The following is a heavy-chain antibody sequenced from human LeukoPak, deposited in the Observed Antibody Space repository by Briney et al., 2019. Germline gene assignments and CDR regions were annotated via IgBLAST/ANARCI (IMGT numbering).Heavy chain of an antibody. CDR2: IKQDGSEK. Sequence: TGGSLRLSCAASGFTFSSYWMSWVRQAPGKGLEWVANIKQDGSEKYYVDSVKGRFTISRDNAKNSLYLQMNSLRAEDTAVYYCARDNSVRGVMHGYYYYYMDVWGKGTTVTVSS. CDR3: ARDNSVRGVMHGYYYYYMDV. J-gene: IGHJ6*03. V-gene: IGHV3-7*01. D-gene: IGHD3-10*01. CDR1: GFTFSSYW.